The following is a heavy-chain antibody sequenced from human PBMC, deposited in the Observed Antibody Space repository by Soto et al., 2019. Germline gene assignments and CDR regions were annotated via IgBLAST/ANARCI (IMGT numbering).Heavy chain of an antibody. CDR2: INAGNGNT. D-gene: IGHD6-19*01. CDR3: AREIAVAGSFDY. J-gene: IGHJ4*02. Sequence: ASVKVSCKASGYSFISYAMHWVRQAPGQRHEWMGWINAGNGNTKYSQKFQGRVTITRDTSATTAYMELSSLRSEDTAVYYCAREIAVAGSFDYWGQGTLVTVS. V-gene: IGHV1-3*01. CDR1: GYSFISYA.